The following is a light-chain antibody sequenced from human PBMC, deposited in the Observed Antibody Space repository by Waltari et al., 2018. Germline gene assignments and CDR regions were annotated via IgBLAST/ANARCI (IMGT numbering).Light chain of an antibody. CDR3: QAWDRTTVV. Sequence: SYELSQPPSESVSPGQTAVIPCSGAELGTQYVWWYQQKPGQSPVLVLYQDDKRPPGIPERFSGSNAGSRATLIIVGTQPMDEADYYCQAWDRTTVVFGGGTKLTVL. CDR1: ELGTQY. J-gene: IGLJ2*01. CDR2: QDD. V-gene: IGLV3-1*01.